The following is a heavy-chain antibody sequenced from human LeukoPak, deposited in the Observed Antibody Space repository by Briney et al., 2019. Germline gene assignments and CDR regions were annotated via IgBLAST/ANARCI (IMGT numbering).Heavy chain of an antibody. J-gene: IGHJ3*02. D-gene: IGHD3-3*01. CDR1: GYSISSGYY. CDR3: ARRIRFLEWPQEDAFDI. Sequence: SETLSHTCAVSGYSISSGYYWVWIRQPPGKGLEWIGSIYHSGSTYYNPSLKSRVTISVDTSKNQFSLKLSSVTAADTAVYYCARRIRFLEWPQEDAFDIWGQGTMVTVSS. V-gene: IGHV4-38-2*01. CDR2: IYHSGST.